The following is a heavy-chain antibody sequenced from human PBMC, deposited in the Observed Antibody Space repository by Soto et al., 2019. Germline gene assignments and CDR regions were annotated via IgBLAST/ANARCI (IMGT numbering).Heavy chain of an antibody. CDR1: GFTFSNYW. CDR2: INSDGSGT. J-gene: IGHJ4*02. V-gene: IGHV3-74*01. D-gene: IGHD1-26*01. CDR3: ARDLRSWVAATGY. Sequence: GGSLRLSCAASGFTFSNYWMHWVRQIPGKGLVWVSRINSDGSGTSYADSVKGRFTISRDNAKNTLYLQINSLRAEDTAVYFCARDLRSWVAATGYWGQGTLVTVSS.